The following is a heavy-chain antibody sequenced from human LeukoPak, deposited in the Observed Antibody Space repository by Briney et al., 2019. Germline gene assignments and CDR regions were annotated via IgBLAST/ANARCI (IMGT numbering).Heavy chain of an antibody. CDR2: IYTSGST. CDR3: AREEESSWYSAEYFQH. D-gene: IGHD6-13*01. J-gene: IGHJ1*01. Sequence: SETLSLTCTVSGGSISSYYWSWIRQPAGKGLEWIGRIYTSGSTNYNPSLKSRVTMSVDTSKNQFSLKLSSVTAADTAVYYCAREEESSWYSAEYFQHWGQGTLVTVSS. CDR1: GGSISSYY. V-gene: IGHV4-4*07.